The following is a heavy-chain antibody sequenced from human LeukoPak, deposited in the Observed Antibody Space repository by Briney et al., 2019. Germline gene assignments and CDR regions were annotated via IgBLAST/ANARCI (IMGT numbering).Heavy chain of an antibody. CDR2: INHSGST. CDR3: ARVGWELLGPFDH. Sequence: SETLSLTCAVYGGSFSGYYWSWIRQPPGKGLEWIGEINHSGSTNYNPSLKSRLIISVDRSKNQFSLKLRSVIAADTAVYYCARVGWELLGPFDHWGQGTLVTVSS. V-gene: IGHV4-34*01. CDR1: GGSFSGYY. J-gene: IGHJ4*02. D-gene: IGHD1-26*01.